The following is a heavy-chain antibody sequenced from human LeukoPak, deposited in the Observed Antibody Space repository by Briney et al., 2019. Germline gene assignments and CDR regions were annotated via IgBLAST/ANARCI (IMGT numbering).Heavy chain of an antibody. Sequence: GGSLRLSCAASGFTFSGYGISWVRQAPGKGLEWVSAVSGSGGTTYYADSVKGRFTSSRDNSKNTLYLQLNSLRAEDTAIYYCAKGIMGAPRGLDSWGQGTLVIVSS. D-gene: IGHD1-26*01. CDR2: VSGSGGTT. V-gene: IGHV3-23*01. J-gene: IGHJ4*02. CDR1: GFTFSGYG. CDR3: AKGIMGAPRGLDS.